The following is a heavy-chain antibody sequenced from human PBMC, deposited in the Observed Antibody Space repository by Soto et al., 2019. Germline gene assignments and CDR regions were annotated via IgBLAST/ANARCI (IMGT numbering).Heavy chain of an antibody. J-gene: IGHJ4*02. D-gene: IGHD6-13*01. Sequence: PSETLSLTCTVSGGSISSGGYYWSWIRQHPGKGLEWIGYIYYSGSTYYNPSLKSRVTISVDTSKNQFSLKLSSVTAADTAVYYCARNTYAGYSSSWNTSAKNDYFDYWGKGTLVTVSS. CDR2: IYYSGST. V-gene: IGHV4-31*03. CDR3: ARNTYAGYSSSWNTSAKNDYFDY. CDR1: GGSISSGGYY.